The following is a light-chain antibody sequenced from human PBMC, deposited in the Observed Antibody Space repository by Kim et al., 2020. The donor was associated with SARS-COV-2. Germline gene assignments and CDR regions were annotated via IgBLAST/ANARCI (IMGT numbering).Light chain of an antibody. CDR1: QGITYR. V-gene: IGKV1-27*01. CDR2: GAS. J-gene: IGKJ3*01. CDR3: QQYDSGPLT. Sequence: ASVGDRVTITCRASQGITYRLAWYQQKPGKVRKLLIYGASALQPGVPSRFSGSGSGTEFTLTISGLQSEDVATYYCQQYDSGPLTFGPGTKVDIK.